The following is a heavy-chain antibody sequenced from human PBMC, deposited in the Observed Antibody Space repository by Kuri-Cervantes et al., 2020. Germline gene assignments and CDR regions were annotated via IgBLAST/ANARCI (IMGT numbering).Heavy chain of an antibody. D-gene: IGHD3-16*02. CDR2: IWYDGSNK. V-gene: IGHV3-33*08. CDR1: GFTFSSYA. CDR3: ARDRRGRGSSPYDYVWGSYRNYGMDV. Sequence: LSLTCAASGFTFSSYAMHWVRQAPGKGLEWVAVIWYDGSNKYYADSVKGRFTISRDNSKNTLYLQMNSLRAEDTAVYYCARDRRGRGSSPYDYVWGSYRNYGMDVWGQGTTVTVSS. J-gene: IGHJ6*02.